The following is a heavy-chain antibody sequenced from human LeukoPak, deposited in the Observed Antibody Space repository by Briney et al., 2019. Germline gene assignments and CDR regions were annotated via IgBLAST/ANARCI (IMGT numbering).Heavy chain of an antibody. Sequence: ASVKVSCKASGYTFTGYYMRWVRQAPGQGLEWMGWINPNSGGTNYAQKFRGRVTMTRDTSISTAYMELSRLRSDDTAVYYCARVGSIVVVPAAILEDYWGQGTLVTVSS. J-gene: IGHJ4*02. V-gene: IGHV1-2*02. D-gene: IGHD2-2*02. CDR3: ARVGSIVVVPAAILEDY. CDR2: INPNSGGT. CDR1: GYTFTGYY.